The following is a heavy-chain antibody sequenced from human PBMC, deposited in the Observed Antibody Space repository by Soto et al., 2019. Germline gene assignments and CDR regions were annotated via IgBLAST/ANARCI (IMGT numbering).Heavy chain of an antibody. CDR2: MNPNSGNT. CDR1: GYTFTSYD. J-gene: IGHJ6*02. D-gene: IGHD5-12*01. V-gene: IGHV1-8*01. CDR3: ARGGYSGYDWGTGYYYGMDV. Sequence: ASVKVSCKASGYTFTSYDINWVRQATGQGLEWMGWMNPNSGNTGYAQKFQGRVTTTRNTSISTAYMELSSLRSEDTAVYYCARGGYSGYDWGTGYYYGMDVWGQGTTVTV.